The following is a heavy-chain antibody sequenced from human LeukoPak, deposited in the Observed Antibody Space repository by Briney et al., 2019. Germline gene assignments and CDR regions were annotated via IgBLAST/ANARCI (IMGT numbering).Heavy chain of an antibody. CDR3: ARYRSLVAAAGRGYGMDV. J-gene: IGHJ6*02. CDR2: INHSGST. Sequence: SETLSLTCAVYGGSFSGYYWSWIRQPPGKGLEWVGEINHSGSTNYNPSLKSRVTISVDTSKNQFSLKLSSVTAADTAVYYCARYRSLVAAAGRGYGMDVWGQGTTVTVSS. V-gene: IGHV4-34*01. D-gene: IGHD6-13*01. CDR1: GGSFSGYY.